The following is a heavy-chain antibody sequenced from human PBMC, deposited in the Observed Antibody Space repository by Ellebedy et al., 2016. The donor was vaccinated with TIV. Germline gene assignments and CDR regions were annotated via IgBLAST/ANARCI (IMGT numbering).Heavy chain of an antibody. CDR3: ARGWFGSGMGV. CDR1: GDSVSTDIG. Sequence: SQTLSLTCVISGDSVSTDIGWNWIRQSPSRGLEWLGRTYYRSKWNNEYAVSLKSRITINPDTSKNQFSLQMNSVTPDDTAVYYCARGWFGSGMGVWGQGTTVTVSS. J-gene: IGHJ6*02. CDR2: TYYRSKWNN. D-gene: IGHD3-16*01. V-gene: IGHV6-1*01.